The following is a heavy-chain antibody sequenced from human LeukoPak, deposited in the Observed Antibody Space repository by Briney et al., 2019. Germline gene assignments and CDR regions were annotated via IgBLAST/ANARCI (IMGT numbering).Heavy chain of an antibody. J-gene: IGHJ4*02. CDR1: GYTFTSYY. V-gene: IGHV1-2*02. CDR3: ARDYGSYYDSSGYPQGFGY. Sequence: VASVKVSCKASGYTFTSYYMHWVRQAPGQGLEWMGWINPNSGGTNYAQKFQGRVTMTRDTSISTAYMELSRLRSDDTAVYYCARDYGSYYDSSGYPQGFGYWGQGTLVTVSS. CDR2: INPNSGGT. D-gene: IGHD3-22*01.